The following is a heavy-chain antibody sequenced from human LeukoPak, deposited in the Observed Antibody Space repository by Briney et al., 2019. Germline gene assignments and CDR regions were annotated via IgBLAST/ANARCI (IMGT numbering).Heavy chain of an antibody. V-gene: IGHV1-2*02. CDR2: INPNSGGT. CDR1: GYTFTGYY. Sequence: ASVKVSCKASGYTFTGYYIHWVRQAPGQGLECVGWINPNSGGTNYAQKFQGRVTMTRDTSISTVSMEVSRLRSDDTAVYYCATRMDLLHFASWGQGTLVIVSS. J-gene: IGHJ4*02. D-gene: IGHD1-26*01. CDR3: ATRMDLLHFAS.